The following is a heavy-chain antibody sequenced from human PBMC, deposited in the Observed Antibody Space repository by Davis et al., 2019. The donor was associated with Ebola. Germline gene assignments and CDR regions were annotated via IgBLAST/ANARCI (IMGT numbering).Heavy chain of an antibody. CDR2: MNPNSGNT. J-gene: IGHJ3*02. CDR1: GYTFTSYD. Sequence: ASVKVSCKASGYTFTSYDINWVRQATGQGLEWMGWMNPNSGNTGYAQKFQGRVTMTRNTSISTAYMELSSLRSEDTAVYYCARSEYGSGFQLDAFDIWGQGTMVTVSS. CDR3: ARSEYGSGFQLDAFDI. V-gene: IGHV1-8*01. D-gene: IGHD2-15*01.